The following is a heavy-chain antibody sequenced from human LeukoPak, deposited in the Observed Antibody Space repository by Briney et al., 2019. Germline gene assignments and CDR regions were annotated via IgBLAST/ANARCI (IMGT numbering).Heavy chain of an antibody. CDR2: INPNSGGT. Sequence: ASVKVSCKASGYAFTDYYVHWVRQAPGQGLEWMGWINPNSGGTNFAQKFQGRVTMTRDTSISTAYMELSSLRSDDTAVYYCARGQYDSSGYYFESTFTRWGQGTLVTVSS. V-gene: IGHV1-2*02. D-gene: IGHD3-22*01. CDR1: GYAFTDYY. J-gene: IGHJ4*02. CDR3: ARGQYDSSGYYFESTFTR.